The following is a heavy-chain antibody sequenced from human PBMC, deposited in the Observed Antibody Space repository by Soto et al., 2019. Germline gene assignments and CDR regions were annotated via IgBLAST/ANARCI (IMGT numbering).Heavy chain of an antibody. CDR3: GKDRGGISNLGRYFDY. Sequence: EVQLLESGGGLVQPGGSLRLSCAASGLTFSTYAMSWVRQAPGKGLEWVSAIGGSGGSTFYADSVKGRFTISRDNSKNPPFLQMNRLRGEETAVYYCGKDRGGISNLGRYFDYWGQGTLVTVSS. D-gene: IGHD3-16*01. V-gene: IGHV3-23*01. CDR1: GLTFSTYA. CDR2: IGGSGGST. J-gene: IGHJ4*02.